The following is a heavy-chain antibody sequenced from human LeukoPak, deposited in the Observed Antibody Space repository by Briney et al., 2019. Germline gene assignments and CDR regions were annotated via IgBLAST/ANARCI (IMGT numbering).Heavy chain of an antibody. CDR1: GYSISSGYY. Sequence: SETLSLTCTVSGYSISSGYYWGWIRQPPGKGLEWIGSIYHSGSTYYNPSLKSRVTISVDTSKNQFSLKLSSVTAADTAVYYCARLAVAGTGPDYWGQGTLVTVSS. CDR3: ARLAVAGTGPDY. CDR2: IYHSGST. V-gene: IGHV4-38-2*02. J-gene: IGHJ4*02. D-gene: IGHD6-19*01.